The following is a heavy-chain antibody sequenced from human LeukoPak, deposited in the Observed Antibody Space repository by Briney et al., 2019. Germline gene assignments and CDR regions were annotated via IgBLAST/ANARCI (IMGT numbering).Heavy chain of an antibody. CDR2: MNPNSGNT. J-gene: IGHJ4*02. CDR3: ARADYYGSGSYYNLCDY. CDR1: GYTFTSYD. Sequence: GASVKASCKASGYTFTSYDINWVRQATGQGLEWMGWMNPNSGNTGYAQKFQGRVTMTRNTSISTAYMELSSLRSEDTAVYYCARADYYGSGSYYNLCDYWGQGTLVTVSS. D-gene: IGHD3-10*01. V-gene: IGHV1-8*01.